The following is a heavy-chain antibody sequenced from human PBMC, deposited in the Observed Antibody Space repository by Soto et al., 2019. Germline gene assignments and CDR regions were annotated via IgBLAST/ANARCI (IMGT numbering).Heavy chain of an antibody. D-gene: IGHD2-2*01. CDR2: MSYDGSDK. J-gene: IGHJ4*02. Sequence: QVQLVESGGGVVQPGRSLRLSCAASGFSFRSYAMHWVRQAPGKGLEWVAVMSYDGSDKDYADSVKGRFTISRDNPTPTLYPQMSSLRAEDTAVYYCARARLDTPALEYWGQGTVVTFSS. CDR3: ARARLDTPALEY. CDR1: GFSFRSYA. V-gene: IGHV3-30-3*01.